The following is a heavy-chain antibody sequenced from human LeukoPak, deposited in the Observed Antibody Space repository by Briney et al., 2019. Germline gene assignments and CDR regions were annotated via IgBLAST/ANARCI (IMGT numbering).Heavy chain of an antibody. Sequence: SVKVSCKASGGTFSSYAISWVRQAPGQGLEWMGRIIPIFGTANYAQKFQGRVTITTDESTITAYMELSSLRSEDTAVYYCARGDYGGNPWNFDYWDQGTLVTVSS. CDR3: ARGDYGGNPWNFDY. CDR1: GGTFSSYA. J-gene: IGHJ4*02. CDR2: IIPIFGTA. D-gene: IGHD4-23*01. V-gene: IGHV1-69*05.